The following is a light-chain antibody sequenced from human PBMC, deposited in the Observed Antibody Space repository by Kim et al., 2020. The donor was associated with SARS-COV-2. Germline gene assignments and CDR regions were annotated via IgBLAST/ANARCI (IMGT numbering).Light chain of an antibody. CDR1: QSVSSW. V-gene: IGKV1-5*03. CDR2: KAS. CDR3: QQYNSYST. J-gene: IGKJ1*01. Sequence: DIQMTQSPSTLSVSVGDSVTITCRASQSVSSWLAWYQQKPGKAPKLLIYKASTLEIGVPSRFSGSGSGTEFTLTINSLQPDDFATYYCQQYNSYSTFGQGTKVDIK.